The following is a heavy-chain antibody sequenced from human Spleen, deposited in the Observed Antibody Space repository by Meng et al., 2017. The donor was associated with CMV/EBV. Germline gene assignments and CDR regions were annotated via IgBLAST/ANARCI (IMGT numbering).Heavy chain of an antibody. Sequence: RREPGPGLLNPSGTLATPSAFSCGSIIISTWWSWVRQPPGKGLEWIGEIYHSGGTNYNPSLRGRVTISLDKSKNQFSPTLRSVTAADTAVYYCARDPYATGWAGWGQGTLVTVSS. D-gene: IGHD6-19*01. CDR2: IYHSGGT. CDR1: CGSIIISTW. CDR3: ARDPYATGWAG. V-gene: IGHV4-4*02. J-gene: IGHJ4*02.